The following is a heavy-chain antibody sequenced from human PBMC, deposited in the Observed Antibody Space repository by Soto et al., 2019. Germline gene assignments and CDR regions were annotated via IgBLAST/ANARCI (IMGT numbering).Heavy chain of an antibody. V-gene: IGHV1-3*01. CDR2: INAVNGHT. Sequence: ASVKVSCKASGYTFTSYAMHWVRQAPGQRLEWMGWINAVNGHTKYSQKFQGRVTFAGDTSASTAYMELGSLTSEDTAVYYCARDDCSGGSCYPPTGAFDVWGQGTTVTVSS. CDR1: GYTFTSYA. J-gene: IGHJ3*01. D-gene: IGHD2-15*01. CDR3: ARDDCSGGSCYPPTGAFDV.